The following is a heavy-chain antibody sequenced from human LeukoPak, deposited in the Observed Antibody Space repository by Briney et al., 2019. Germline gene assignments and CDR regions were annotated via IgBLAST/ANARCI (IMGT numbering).Heavy chain of an antibody. J-gene: IGHJ5*02. CDR1: AFTFSSYS. V-gene: IGHV3-21*01. Sequence: GGSLRLSCAASAFTFSSYSMNWVRQAPGKGLEWVSSISSSSSYIYYADSVKGRFTISRDNAKNSLYLQMNSLRAEDTAVYYCARDPTGGTKRRGYNWFDPWGQGTLVTVSS. D-gene: IGHD1-7*01. CDR2: ISSSSSYI. CDR3: ARDPTGGTKRRGYNWFDP.